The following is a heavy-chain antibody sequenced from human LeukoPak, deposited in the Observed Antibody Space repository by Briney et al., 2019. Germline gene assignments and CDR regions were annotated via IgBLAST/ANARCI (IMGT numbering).Heavy chain of an antibody. CDR2: IYNSGST. J-gene: IGHJ4*02. V-gene: IGHV4-59*01. CDR1: GDSFSYFY. Sequence: SETLSLTCTVSGDSFSYFYWSWIRQPPGKGLEWIGYIYNSGSTNYNPSLKSRVTISLDTSKNQFSLKLGSVTAADTAVYYCARGVVAAAGRTFDFWGQGTLVTVSS. CDR3: ARGVVAAAGRTFDF. D-gene: IGHD6-13*01.